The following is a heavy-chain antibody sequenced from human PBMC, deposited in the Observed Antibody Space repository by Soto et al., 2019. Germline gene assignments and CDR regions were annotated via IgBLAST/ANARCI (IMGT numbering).Heavy chain of an antibody. Sequence: TGGSLRLSCAASGFTFSSYAMSWVRQAPGKGLEWVSAISGSGGSTYYADSVKGRFTISRDNSKNTLYLQMNSLRAEDTAVYYCAKDHDYGDYEYYFDYWGQGTLVTVSS. CDR2: ISGSGGST. D-gene: IGHD4-17*01. V-gene: IGHV3-23*01. CDR1: GFTFSSYA. J-gene: IGHJ4*02. CDR3: AKDHDYGDYEYYFDY.